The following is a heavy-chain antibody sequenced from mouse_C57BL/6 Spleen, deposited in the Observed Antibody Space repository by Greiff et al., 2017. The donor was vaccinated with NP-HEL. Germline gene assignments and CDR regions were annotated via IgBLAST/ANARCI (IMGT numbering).Heavy chain of an antibody. V-gene: IGHV1-50*01. CDR2: IDPSDSYT. D-gene: IGHD1-1*01. J-gene: IGHJ4*01. CDR1: GYTFTSYW. CDR3: ARGTTVVASPYAMDY. Sequence: VQLQQPGAELVKPGASVKLSCKASGYTFTSYWMQWVKQRPGQGLEWIGEIDPSDSYTNYNQKFKGKATLTVDPSSSTAYMQLSSLTSEDSAVYYCARGTTVVASPYAMDYWGQGTSVTVSS.